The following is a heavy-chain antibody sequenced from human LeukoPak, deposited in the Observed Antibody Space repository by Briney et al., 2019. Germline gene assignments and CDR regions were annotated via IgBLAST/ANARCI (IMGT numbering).Heavy chain of an antibody. CDR1: GFTFDDYA. V-gene: IGHV3-9*03. J-gene: IGHJ4*02. CDR2: ISWNSGSI. D-gene: IGHD6-6*01. CDR3: AKDKYRGYSSSSPFDY. Sequence: PGRSLRLSCAASGFTFDDYAMHWVRQAPGKGLEWVSGISWNSGSIGYADSVKGRFTISRDNAKNSLYLQMNSLRAEDMALYYCAKDKYRGYSSSSPFDYWGQGTLVTVSS.